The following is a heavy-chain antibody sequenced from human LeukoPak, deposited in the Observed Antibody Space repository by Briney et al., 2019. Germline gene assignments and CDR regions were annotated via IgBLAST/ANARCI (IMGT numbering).Heavy chain of an antibody. J-gene: IGHJ4*02. Sequence: PSETLSLTCAVYGGSFSGYYWSWIRQPPGKGLEWIGEINHSGSTNYNPSLKSRVTISVDTSKNQFSLKLNSVTAADTAVYYCARHRTVGYFDYWGQGTLVTVSS. D-gene: IGHD1-14*01. CDR3: ARHRTVGYFDY. CDR2: INHSGST. CDR1: GGSFSGYY. V-gene: IGHV4-34*01.